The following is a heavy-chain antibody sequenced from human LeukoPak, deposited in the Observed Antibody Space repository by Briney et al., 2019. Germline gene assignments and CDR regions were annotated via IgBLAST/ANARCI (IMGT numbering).Heavy chain of an antibody. V-gene: IGHV1-46*01. CDR2: INPSGGST. J-gene: IGHJ6*04. CDR1: GYTFTSYY. CDR3: ARMPWFGELSDYGMDV. Sequence: ASVKVSCKASGYTFTSYYMHWVRQAPGQGLEWMGIINPSGGSTSYAQKFQGRVTMTRGTSTSTVYMGLSSLRSEDTAVYYCARMPWFGELSDYGMDVWGKGTTVTVSS. D-gene: IGHD3-10*01.